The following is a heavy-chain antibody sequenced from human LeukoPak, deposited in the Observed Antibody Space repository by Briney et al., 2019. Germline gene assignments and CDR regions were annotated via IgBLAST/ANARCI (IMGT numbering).Heavy chain of an antibody. CDR1: GFTFSSYS. V-gene: IGHV3-21*01. CDR3: ASTRGYSYGLFDY. CDR2: ISSSSSYI. J-gene: IGHJ4*02. D-gene: IGHD5-18*01. Sequence: GGSLRLSFAASGFTFSSYSMNWVRQAPGKGLEWVSSISSSSSYIYYADSVKGRFTISRDNAKNSLYLQMNSLRAEDTAVYYCASTRGYSYGLFDYWGQGTLVTVSS.